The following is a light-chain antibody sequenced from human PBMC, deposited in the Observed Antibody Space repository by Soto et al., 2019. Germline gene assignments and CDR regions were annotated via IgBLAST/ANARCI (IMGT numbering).Light chain of an antibody. J-gene: IGLJ1*01. Sequence: QSALTQPPSASGSPGQSVTISCTGTSSDVGGYNYVSWYQQHPGKVPKLMVYEVNKRPSGVPDRFSGSKSGNTASLTVSGLQAEDEADYYCSSYAGINNLGVFGTGTKLTVL. V-gene: IGLV2-8*01. CDR3: SSYAGINNLGV. CDR2: EVN. CDR1: SSDVGGYNY.